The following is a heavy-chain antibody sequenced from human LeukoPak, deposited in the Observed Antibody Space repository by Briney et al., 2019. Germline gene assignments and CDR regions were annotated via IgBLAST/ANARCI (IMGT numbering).Heavy chain of an antibody. D-gene: IGHD3-3*01. J-gene: IGHJ4*02. V-gene: IGHV4-34*01. Sequence: SETLSLTCAISDEPFSGYYWGWIRQPPGKGLELIGEINRNGNTDYNPSLKSRVSMSIDTSKNQLSLNLISVTAADTAVYYCARLVPERFFQLNPEGYYDYWGQGTLVTVSS. CDR3: ARLVPERFFQLNPEGYYDY. CDR1: DEPFSGYY. CDR2: INRNGNT.